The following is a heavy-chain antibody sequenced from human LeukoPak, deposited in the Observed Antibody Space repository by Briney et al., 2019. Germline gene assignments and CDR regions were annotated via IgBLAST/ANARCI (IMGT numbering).Heavy chain of an antibody. J-gene: IGHJ4*02. CDR3: AKDGGSYSANYGGAAESDN. CDR1: GFTFSSYA. CDR2: VSGYGGRS. V-gene: IGHV3-23*01. Sequence: GGSLRLSCAASGFTFSSYAMNWVRQAPGKGLEWVSAVSGYGGRSYYADSVKGRFTISRDNSKNTLYLQMNSLRAEDTAVYYCAKDGGSYSANYGGAAESDNWGQGTLVTVSS. D-gene: IGHD1-26*01.